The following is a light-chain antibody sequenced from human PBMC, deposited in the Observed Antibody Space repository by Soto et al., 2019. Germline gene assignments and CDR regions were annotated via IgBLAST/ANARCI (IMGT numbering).Light chain of an antibody. CDR3: QQYNSYPLA. CDR1: QSITNW. CDR2: KAS. Sequence: DIQMTQSPSTLSASVGDRVTITCRASQSITNWLAWYQQKPGKAPKLLIYKASGLESGVPSRFSGSGSGTDFTLTISSLQPDDFATYYCQQYNSYPLAFGQGTRVEIK. V-gene: IGKV1-5*03. J-gene: IGKJ1*01.